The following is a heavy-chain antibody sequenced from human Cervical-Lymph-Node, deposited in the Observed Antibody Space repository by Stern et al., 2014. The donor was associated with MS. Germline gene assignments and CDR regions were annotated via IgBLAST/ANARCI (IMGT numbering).Heavy chain of an antibody. CDR3: AAAATADAFDI. V-gene: IGHV1-58*01. J-gene: IGHJ3*02. CDR1: GFTFTSSA. Sequence: VQLVESGPEVKKPGTSVKVSCKASGFTFTSSAVQWVRQARGQPLEWIGWIVVGSGNTNYAQKFQERVTITRDMSTSTAYMELSSLRSEDTAVYYCAAAATADAFDIWGQGTMVTVSS. CDR2: IVVGSGNT.